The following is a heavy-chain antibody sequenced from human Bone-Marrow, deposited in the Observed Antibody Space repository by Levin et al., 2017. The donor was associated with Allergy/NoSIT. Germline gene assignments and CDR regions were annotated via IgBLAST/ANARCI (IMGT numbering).Heavy chain of an antibody. Sequence: GESLKISCAASGFTFSSYAMHWVRQAPGKGLEWVAVISYDGSNKYYADSVKGRFTISSDNSKNTLYLQMNSLRAEDTAVYYCARPQSSYYFGSVYPFDYWGQGTLVTVSS. V-gene: IGHV3-30-3*01. CDR3: ARPQSSYYFGSVYPFDY. D-gene: IGHD3-10*01. CDR2: ISYDGSNK. J-gene: IGHJ4*02. CDR1: GFTFSSYA.